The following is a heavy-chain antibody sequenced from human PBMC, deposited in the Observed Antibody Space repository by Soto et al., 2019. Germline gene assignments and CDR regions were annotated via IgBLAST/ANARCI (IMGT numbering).Heavy chain of an antibody. D-gene: IGHD1-1*01. Sequence: PGGSLRLSCAASGFTFNSYSMHWVRQAPGKGLEWVSYISSSGSTTYYADSVKGRFTISRDSAKNSLYLQMNSLRAEDTAVYYCARFSNLDVRWAACDIWGQRSRVTVSS. CDR3: ARFSNLDVRWAACDI. V-gene: IGHV3-48*01. CDR2: ISSSGSTT. J-gene: IGHJ3*02. CDR1: GFTFNSYS.